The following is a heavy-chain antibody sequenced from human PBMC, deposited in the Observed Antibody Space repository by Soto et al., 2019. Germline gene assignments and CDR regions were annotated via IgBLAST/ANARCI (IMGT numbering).Heavy chain of an antibody. J-gene: IGHJ4*02. CDR2: ISGNGEII. CDR1: EFTFSDDY. Sequence: GGSVRLSCAASEFTFSDDYIHWIRRAPGKGLEWISYISGNGEIIQYAASARGRFTISRDNAENSVYLEMDSLRAEDTALYYCARDVDADFRTDFDYWGRGTLVTVSS. D-gene: IGHD4-17*01. V-gene: IGHV3-11*01. CDR3: ARDVDADFRTDFDY.